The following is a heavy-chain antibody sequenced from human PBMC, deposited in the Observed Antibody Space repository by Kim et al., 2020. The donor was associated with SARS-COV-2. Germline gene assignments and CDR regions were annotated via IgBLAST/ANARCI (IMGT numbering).Heavy chain of an antibody. CDR3: ARVETPRPYSSSWYRSGRFDP. CDR2: IYYSGST. D-gene: IGHD6-13*01. CDR1: GGSVSSGSYY. Sequence: SETLSLTCTVSGGSVSSGSYYWSWIRQPPGKGLEWIGYIYYSGSTNYNPSLKSRVTISVDTSKNQFSLKLSSVTAADTAVYYCARVETPRPYSSSWYRSGRFDPWGQGTLVTVSS. V-gene: IGHV4-61*01. J-gene: IGHJ5*02.